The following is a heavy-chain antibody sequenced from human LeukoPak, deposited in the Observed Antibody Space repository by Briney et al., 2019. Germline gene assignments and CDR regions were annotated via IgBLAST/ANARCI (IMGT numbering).Heavy chain of an antibody. V-gene: IGHV3-21*01. J-gene: IGHJ2*01. CDR3: VRYYTRHSWYFDL. CDR1: GFTFSSYS. CDR2: ISGSSSYI. Sequence: GGSLRLSCAASGFTFSSYSMNWVRQAPGKGLEWVSSISGSSSYIYYADSVKGRFTISRDNAKNSLYVQMNSLRAEDTAVYYCVRYYTRHSWYFDLWGRGTLVTVSS. D-gene: IGHD3-10*01.